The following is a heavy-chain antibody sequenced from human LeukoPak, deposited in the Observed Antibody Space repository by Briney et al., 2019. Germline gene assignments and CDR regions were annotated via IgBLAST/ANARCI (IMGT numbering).Heavy chain of an antibody. Sequence: PSETLPLTCSVSGGSISSSSYYWGWIRQPPGKGLEWIGSMYNVGSTYYNPSLKSRVTISGDSSKNQFSLKLSSVTAADTAVYYCASKRWEVPNWFDPWGQGTLVTVSS. CDR1: GGSISSSSYY. CDR3: ASKRWEVPNWFDP. J-gene: IGHJ5*02. D-gene: IGHD1-26*01. V-gene: IGHV4-39*07. CDR2: MYNVGST.